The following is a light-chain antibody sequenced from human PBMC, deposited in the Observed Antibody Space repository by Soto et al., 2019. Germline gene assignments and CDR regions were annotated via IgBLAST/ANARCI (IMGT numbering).Light chain of an antibody. V-gene: IGKV3-20*01. CDR2: GAS. J-gene: IGKJ4*01. Sequence: EIVLTQAPDTLSLSPGERATLSCSASQSISSTQLVWYQQTPGQAPTPLIFGASSRATGIPDRFSGSGSGTDFTLTISSLQSEDFAVYYCQQYDNWPLTFGGGTKVDIK. CDR3: QQYDNWPLT. CDR1: QSISSTQ.